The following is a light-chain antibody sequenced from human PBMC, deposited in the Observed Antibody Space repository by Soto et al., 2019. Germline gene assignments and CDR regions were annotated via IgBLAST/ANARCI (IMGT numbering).Light chain of an antibody. CDR1: NTNIGAGDD. Sequence: QSVLTQPPSVSGAPGQRVSISCTGSNTNIGAGDDVNWYQQLPGTAPKLLIYANINRPSGVPDRFSGSKSGASAFLVITGLQAEDEADYYCQSYDSSLSAWKVCGGGTKVTVL. CDR3: QSYDSSLSAWKV. CDR2: ANI. V-gene: IGLV1-40*01. J-gene: IGLJ3*02.